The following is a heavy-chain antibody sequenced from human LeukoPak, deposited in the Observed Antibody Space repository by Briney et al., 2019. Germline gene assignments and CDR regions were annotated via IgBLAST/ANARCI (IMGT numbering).Heavy chain of an antibody. CDR1: GYTVTGHY. V-gene: IGHV1-2*02. CDR3: ARDAYSGFSSSYNMDS. CDR2: INPNSGGT. Sequence: GAAVKVSCKASGYTVTGHYLHWVRQAPGQGLEWMGWINPNSGGTNYAQKFQGRVTMTRVTSINTAYMELNSLTSDDTAMYYCARDAYSGFSSSYNMDSWGQGTLVTVSS. D-gene: IGHD2-2*01. J-gene: IGHJ4*02.